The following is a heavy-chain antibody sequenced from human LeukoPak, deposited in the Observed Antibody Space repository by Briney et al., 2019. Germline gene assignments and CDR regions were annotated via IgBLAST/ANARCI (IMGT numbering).Heavy chain of an antibody. J-gene: IGHJ6*02. CDR1: GFTFTKYY. CDR3: ARDRSLMAAGYYYYYYGMDV. V-gene: IGHV1-46*01. Sequence: ASVKVSCKASGFTFTKYYIHWVRQAPGQGLEWMGIINPSGGSTSYAQKFQGRVTMTRDTSTSTVYMELSSLRSEDTAVYYCARDRSLMAAGYYYYYYGMDVWGQGTTVTVSS. D-gene: IGHD3-10*01. CDR2: INPSGGST.